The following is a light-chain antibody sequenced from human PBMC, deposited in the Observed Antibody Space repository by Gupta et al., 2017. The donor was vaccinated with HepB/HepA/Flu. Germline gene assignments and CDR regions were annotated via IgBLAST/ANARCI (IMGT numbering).Light chain of an antibody. Sequence: SALTQPASVSGSPGQSITISCTGTSSDVGGYNYGSWYQQHPGKAPKLMIYDVSNRPSGVSNRFSGSKSGNTASLTSSELQAEDEADYYCSSYTSSSTWVFGGGTKLTVL. CDR2: DVS. J-gene: IGLJ3*02. CDR1: SSDVGGYNY. V-gene: IGLV2-14*03. CDR3: SSYTSSSTWV.